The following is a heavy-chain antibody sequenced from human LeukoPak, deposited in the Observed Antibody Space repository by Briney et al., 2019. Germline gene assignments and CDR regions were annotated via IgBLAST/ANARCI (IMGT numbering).Heavy chain of an antibody. Sequence: SVKVSCKASGGTFSSYAISWVRQAPGQGLEWMGGIIPIFGTANYAQKLQGRVTMTTDTSTSTAYMELRSLRSDDTAVYYCARDAIGVAGLTIDYWGQGTLVTVSS. CDR1: GGTFSSYA. J-gene: IGHJ4*02. V-gene: IGHV1-69*05. D-gene: IGHD2-8*01. CDR2: IIPIFGTA. CDR3: ARDAIGVAGLTIDY.